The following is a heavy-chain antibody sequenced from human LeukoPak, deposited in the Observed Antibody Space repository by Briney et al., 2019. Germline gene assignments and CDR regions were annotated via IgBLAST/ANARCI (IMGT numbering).Heavy chain of an antibody. CDR2: IYSGGST. CDR1: GFTVSSNY. CDR3: ARDLKMGYSYGYGAFDI. J-gene: IGHJ3*02. D-gene: IGHD5-18*01. Sequence: QTGGSLRLSCAASGFTVSSNYMSWVRQAPGKGLEWVSVIYSGGSTYYADSVKGRFTISRDNSKNTLYLQMNSLRAEDTAVYYCARDLKMGYSYGYGAFDIWGQGTMVTVSS. V-gene: IGHV3-53*05.